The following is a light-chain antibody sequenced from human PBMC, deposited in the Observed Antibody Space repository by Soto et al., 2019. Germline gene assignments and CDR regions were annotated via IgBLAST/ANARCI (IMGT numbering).Light chain of an antibody. CDR1: QSVSSSY. CDR2: GAS. Sequence: EIVLTQSPGTLSLSPGERATLSCRASQSVSSSYLAWYQQKPGQAPRLLIYGASSRATGIPDRFSGSGSGTDFTLTISRLEPEDFATYCCQQYNSYPSTFGQGTKVEV. J-gene: IGKJ1*01. V-gene: IGKV3-20*01. CDR3: QQYNSYPST.